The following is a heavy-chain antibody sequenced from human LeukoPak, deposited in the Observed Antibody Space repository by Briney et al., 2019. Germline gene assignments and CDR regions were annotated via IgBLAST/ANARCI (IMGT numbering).Heavy chain of an antibody. CDR2: INWNGGST. Sequence: GGSLRLSCAASGFPFDDYGMNWVRQVPGKGLEWVSGINWNGGSTGYADSVKGRFTISRDNAKNSLYLQMNSLRAEDTAVYYCARNMVRGYEDAFDIWGQGTMVTVSS. CDR1: GFPFDDYG. V-gene: IGHV3-20*04. CDR3: ARNMVRGYEDAFDI. D-gene: IGHD3-10*01. J-gene: IGHJ3*02.